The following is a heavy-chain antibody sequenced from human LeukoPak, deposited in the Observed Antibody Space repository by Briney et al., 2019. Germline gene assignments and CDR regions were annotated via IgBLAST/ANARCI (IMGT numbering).Heavy chain of an antibody. CDR1: GDSFSSNSCA. D-gene: IGHD6-13*01. Sequence: SQTLSLTCAISGDSFSSNSCAWNWIRQSPSRGLEWLGRTYYRSKWYNDYAVSVKSRITINPDTSKNQFSLQLNSVTPEDTAVYYCAKTGIPAASGVAGVFDIWGQGTMVTVSS. V-gene: IGHV6-1*01. CDR2: TYYRSKWYN. CDR3: AKTGIPAASGVAGVFDI. J-gene: IGHJ3*02.